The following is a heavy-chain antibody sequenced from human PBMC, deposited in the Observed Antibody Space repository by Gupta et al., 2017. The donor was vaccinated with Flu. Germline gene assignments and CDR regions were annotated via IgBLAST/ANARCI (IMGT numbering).Heavy chain of an antibody. CDR2: ISTNGGST. CDR1: GLSFSSYA. Sequence: EVQLVESGGGLVQPGGSLRLSCAASGLSFSSYAMHWVRQAPGKGLEYVSAISTNGGSTYYANSVKGRFTISRDNAKNTLYLKMGSLRTEDMAVYYCAGSIAVAGTGYYFDYWGQGTLVTVSS. J-gene: IGHJ4*02. V-gene: IGHV3-64*01. CDR3: AGSIAVAGTGYYFDY. D-gene: IGHD6-19*01.